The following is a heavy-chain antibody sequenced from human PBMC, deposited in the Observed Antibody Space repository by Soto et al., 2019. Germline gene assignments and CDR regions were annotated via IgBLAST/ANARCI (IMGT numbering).Heavy chain of an antibody. D-gene: IGHD3-3*01. CDR3: AKYDCGSGYRKLDY. J-gene: IGHJ4*02. CDR1: GFTFSSYA. CDR2: ISASGDGT. Sequence: EVQLLESGGGLVQPGGSLRLSCAASGFTFSSYAMSWVRQAPGKGLEWVSVISASGDGTDYADSVKGRFTISRDNSKNTLYLQMNSLRAEDTAIYYCAKYDCGSGYRKLDYWGQGTLVTVSS. V-gene: IGHV3-23*01.